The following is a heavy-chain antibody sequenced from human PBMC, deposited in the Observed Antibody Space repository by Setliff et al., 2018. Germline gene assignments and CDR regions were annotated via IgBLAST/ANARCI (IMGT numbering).Heavy chain of an antibody. CDR3: ARRDFGSDYPLRI. CDR1: GYSFTSYW. V-gene: IGHV5-51*01. D-gene: IGHD4-17*01. Sequence: PGESLKISCKGSGYSFTSYWIGWVRQMPGKGLEWMGVIYPDDSDSRYSPSFEGHVTLSVDKSIGTASLQWASLKISDSAIYYCARRDFGSDYPLRIWGQGTLVTVSS. CDR2: IYPDDSDS. J-gene: IGHJ4*02.